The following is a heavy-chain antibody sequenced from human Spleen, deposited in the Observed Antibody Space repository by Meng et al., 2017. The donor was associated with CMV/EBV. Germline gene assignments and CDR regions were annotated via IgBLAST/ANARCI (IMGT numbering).Heavy chain of an antibody. CDR1: GFTFSSYW. CDR2: INSDGSST. CDR3: ARKQGGRYGMDV. V-gene: IGHV3-74*01. Sequence: GESLKISCAASGFTFSSYWMHWVRQAPGKGLVWVSRINSDGSSTSYADSVKDRFTISRDNAKNTLYLQMNTLRAEDTAMYYCARKQGGRYGMDVWGQGTTVTVSS. D-gene: IGHD2-15*01. J-gene: IGHJ6*02.